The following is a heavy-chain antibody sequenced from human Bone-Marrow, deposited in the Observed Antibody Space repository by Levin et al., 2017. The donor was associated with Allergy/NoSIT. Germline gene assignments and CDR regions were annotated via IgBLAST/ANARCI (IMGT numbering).Heavy chain of an antibody. J-gene: IGHJ4*02. D-gene: IGHD3-10*01. Sequence: PGESLKISCAASGFTFTDAWMNWVRQAPGKGLEWIGRIKSKSDGGTTDYAAPVKDRFTISRDDSESTVYLLMNSLKVEDTAVYYCTTLGSSRKFDYWGQGALVTVSS. V-gene: IGHV3-15*01. CDR1: GFTFTDAW. CDR3: TTLGSSRKFDY. CDR2: IKSKSDGGTT.